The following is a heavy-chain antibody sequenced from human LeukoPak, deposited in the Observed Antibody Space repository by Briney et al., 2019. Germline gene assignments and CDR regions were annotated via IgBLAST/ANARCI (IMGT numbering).Heavy chain of an antibody. CDR3: AKELTRPNRPVAGLNY. CDR1: GFTFSSYG. V-gene: IGHV3-30*02. Sequence: GGSLRLSCAASGFTFSSYGMHWVRQAPGKGLEWVAVIWYDGSNKYHADSVKGRFTISRDDSKNTLYLQMNSLRTEDTAVYYCAKELTRPNRPVAGLNYWGQGTLVTVSS. CDR2: IWYDGSNK. J-gene: IGHJ4*02. D-gene: IGHD6-19*01.